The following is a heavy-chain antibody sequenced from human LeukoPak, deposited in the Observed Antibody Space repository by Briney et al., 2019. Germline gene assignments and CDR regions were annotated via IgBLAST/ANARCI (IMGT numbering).Heavy chain of an antibody. CDR1: GYTFTSYY. CDR3: ARGEDYGSGSYYS. Sequence: ASVKASCKASGYTFTSYYMHWVRQAPGQGLEWMGWINPNSGGTNYAQKFQGRVTMTRDTSISTAYMELSRLRSDDTAVYYCARGEDYGSGSYYSWGQGTLVTVSS. D-gene: IGHD3-10*01. J-gene: IGHJ4*02. CDR2: INPNSGGT. V-gene: IGHV1-2*02.